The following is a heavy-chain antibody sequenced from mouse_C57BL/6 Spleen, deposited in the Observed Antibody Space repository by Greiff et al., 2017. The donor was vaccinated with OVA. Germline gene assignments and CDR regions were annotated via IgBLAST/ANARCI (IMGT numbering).Heavy chain of an antibody. CDR3: ARSNWDYYGSSYVDYFDY. D-gene: IGHD1-1*01. Sequence: QVQLQQPGAELVKPGASVKMSCKASGYTFTSYWITWVKQRPGQGLEWIGDIYPGSGSTKYNEKFKSKATLTVDTSSSTAYMQLSSLTSEDSAVYYCARSNWDYYGSSYVDYFDYWGQGTTLTVSS. CDR1: GYTFTSYW. J-gene: IGHJ2*01. V-gene: IGHV1-55*01. CDR2: IYPGSGST.